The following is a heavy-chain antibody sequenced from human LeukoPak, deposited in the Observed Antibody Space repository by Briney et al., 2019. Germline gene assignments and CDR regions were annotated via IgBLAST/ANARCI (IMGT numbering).Heavy chain of an antibody. CDR3: AGVDFWSGYYKPNGMDV. CDR1: GGSFSGYY. J-gene: IGHJ6*02. D-gene: IGHD3-3*01. V-gene: IGHV4-34*01. Sequence: SSETLSLTCAVYGGSFSGYYWSWIRQPPGKGLEWIGEINHSGSTNYNPSLKSRVTISVDTSKNQFSLKLSSVTAADTAVYYCAGVDFWSGYYKPNGMDVWGQGTTVTVPS. CDR2: INHSGST.